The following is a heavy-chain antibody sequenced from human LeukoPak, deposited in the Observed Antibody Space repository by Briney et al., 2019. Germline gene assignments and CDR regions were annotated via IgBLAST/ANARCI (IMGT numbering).Heavy chain of an antibody. D-gene: IGHD4-17*01. J-gene: IGHJ6*02. Sequence: SETLSLTCTVSGGSISSSSYYWGWIRQPPGKGLEWIGSIYYSGSTYYNPSLKSRVTISVDTSKNQFSLKLSSVTAADTAVYYCARIEGGDYPSYYYYYGMDVWGQGTTVTVSS. CDR3: ARIEGGDYPSYYYYYGMDV. CDR1: GGSISSSSYY. CDR2: IYYSGST. V-gene: IGHV4-39*01.